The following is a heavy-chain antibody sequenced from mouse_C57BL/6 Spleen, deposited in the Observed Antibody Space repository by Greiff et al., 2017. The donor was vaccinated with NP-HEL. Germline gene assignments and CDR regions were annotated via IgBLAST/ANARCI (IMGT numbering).Heavy chain of an antibody. Sequence: VQLQQSGPELVKPGASVKISCKASGYAFSSSWMNWVKQRPGKGLEWIGRIYPGDGDTNYNGKFKGKATLTADKSSSTAYMQLSSLTSEDSAVYFCARDGGYPFAYWGQGTLVTVSA. D-gene: IGHD2-2*01. CDR2: IYPGDGDT. V-gene: IGHV1-82*01. CDR3: ARDGGYPFAY. CDR1: GYAFSSSW. J-gene: IGHJ3*01.